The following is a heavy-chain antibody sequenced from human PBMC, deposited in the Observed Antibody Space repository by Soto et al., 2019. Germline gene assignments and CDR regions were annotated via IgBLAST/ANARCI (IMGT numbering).Heavy chain of an antibody. J-gene: IGHJ6*02. CDR2: ISWNSGSI. D-gene: IGHD3-10*01. Sequence: PGGSLRLSCAASGFTFDDYAMHWVRQAPGKGLEWVSGISWNSGSIGYADSVKGRFTISRDNAKNSLYLQMNSLRAEDTALYYCAKELLVWFGELRATGGMDVWGQGTTVTVSS. CDR3: AKELLVWFGELRATGGMDV. V-gene: IGHV3-9*01. CDR1: GFTFDDYA.